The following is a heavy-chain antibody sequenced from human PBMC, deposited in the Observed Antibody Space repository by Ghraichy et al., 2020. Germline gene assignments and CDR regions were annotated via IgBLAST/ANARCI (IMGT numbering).Heavy chain of an antibody. CDR3: ARDFGGSTAAASYYYYGMDV. CDR2: ISSSGSTI. CDR1: GFTFSDYY. V-gene: IGHV3-11*01. Sequence: GGSLRLSCAASGFTFSDYYMSWIRQAPGKGLEWVSYISSSGSTIYYADSVKGRFTISRDNAKNSLYLQMNSLRAEDTAVYYCARDFGGSTAAASYYYYGMDVWGQGTTVTVSS. J-gene: IGHJ6*02. D-gene: IGHD1-26*01.